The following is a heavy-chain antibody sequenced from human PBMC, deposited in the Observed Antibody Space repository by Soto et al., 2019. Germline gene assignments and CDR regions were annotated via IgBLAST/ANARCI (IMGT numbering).Heavy chain of an antibody. D-gene: IGHD6-25*01. V-gene: IGHV4-59*01. J-gene: IGHJ5*02. Sequence: SGSLYLTSTACGGTRSIYYLALFRQTPGKGMEWIGYVYFSGNTNYNPSLKSRVTISIDTSKNQFSLRRASVTAADTAFYDCGSVRPSGYVLSWGQGTLVTVSS. CDR3: GSVRPSGYVLS. CDR2: VYFSGNT. CDR1: GGTRSIYY.